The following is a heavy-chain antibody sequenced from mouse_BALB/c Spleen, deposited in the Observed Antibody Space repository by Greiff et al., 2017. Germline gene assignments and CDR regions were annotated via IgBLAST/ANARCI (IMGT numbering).Heavy chain of an antibody. CDR3: AREIHYYDYFDY. V-gene: IGHV2-9*02. CDR1: GFSLTSYG. J-gene: IGHJ2*01. D-gene: IGHD1-2*01. Sequence: QVQLQQSGPGLVAPSQSLSITCTVSGFSLTSYGVHWVRQPPGKGLEWLGVIWAGGSTNYNSALMSRLSIRKDNSTSQVFLKMNSLQTDDTAMYYCAREIHYYDYFDYWGQGTTLTVSS. CDR2: IWAGGST.